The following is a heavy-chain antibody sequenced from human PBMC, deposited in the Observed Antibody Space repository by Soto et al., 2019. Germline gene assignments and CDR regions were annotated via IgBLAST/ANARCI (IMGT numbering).Heavy chain of an antibody. CDR2: VYYGGST. V-gene: IGHV4-39*01. J-gene: IGHJ3*02. CDR1: GGSISSSTYY. Sequence: PSETLSLTCTVSGGSISSSTYYWGWIRQPPGKGLEWIGNVYYGGSTYYNPSLKSRVTISVETSKSQFSLKLSSVTAADTAVYYCARGPQGGSGYVGDAFDIWGQGTMVTVS. D-gene: IGHD5-12*01. CDR3: ARGPQGGSGYVGDAFDI.